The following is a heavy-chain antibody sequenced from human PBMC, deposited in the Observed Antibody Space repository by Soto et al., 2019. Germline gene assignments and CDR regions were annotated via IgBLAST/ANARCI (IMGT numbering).Heavy chain of an antibody. J-gene: IGHJ6*01. CDR1: GFTFSDYY. CDR3: ATDPRMIVVVRAAPLDV. V-gene: IGHV3-11*01. D-gene: IGHD2-2*01. CDR2: ISSSGSTI. Sequence: PGGSLRLSCAASGFTFSDYYMSWIRQAPGKGLEWVSYISSSGSTIYYADSVKGRFTISRDNAKNSLYLQMNSLRAEDTAVYYCATDPRMIVVVRAAPLDVWGQGTTVTVSS.